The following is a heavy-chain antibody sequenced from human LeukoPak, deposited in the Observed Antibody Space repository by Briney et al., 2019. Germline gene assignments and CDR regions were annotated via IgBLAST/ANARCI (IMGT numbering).Heavy chain of an antibody. V-gene: IGHV3-7*01. J-gene: IGHJ6*03. D-gene: IGHD4-17*01. CDR3: ARYDYGDYEDYFYYMDV. Sequence: GGSLRLSCAASGFIFSSYWMNWVRQAPGKGLEWVANIKQDGSEKFYVDSMKGRFTISRDNSKNSLYLQMNSLRAEDTAMYYCARYDYGDYEDYFYYMDVWGKGTAVSVSS. CDR1: GFIFSSYW. CDR2: IKQDGSEK.